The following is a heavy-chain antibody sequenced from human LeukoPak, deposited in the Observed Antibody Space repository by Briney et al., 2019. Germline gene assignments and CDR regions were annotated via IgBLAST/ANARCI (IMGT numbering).Heavy chain of an antibody. CDR1: GCTFTSYG. D-gene: IGHD3-22*01. V-gene: IGHV1-18*01. CDR2: ISAYNGNT. J-gene: IGHJ4*02. Sequence: ASVKVSCKASGCTFTSYGISWVRQAPGQGLEWMGWISAYNGNTNYAQKLQGRVTMTTDTSTSTAYMELRSLRSDDTAVYYCARDSDYYDSSGYYYWGQGTLVTVSS. CDR3: ARDSDYYDSSGYYY.